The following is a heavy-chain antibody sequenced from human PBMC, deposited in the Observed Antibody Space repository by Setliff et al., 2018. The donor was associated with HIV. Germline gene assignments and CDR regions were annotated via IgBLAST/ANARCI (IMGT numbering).Heavy chain of an antibody. J-gene: IGHJ4*02. CDR2: IKTDGSST. CDR1: GFTFSSYS. Sequence: GGSLRLSCAASGFTFSSYSMNWVRQAPGKGLEWVSRIKTDGSSTSYADSVKGRFTNSRDNAKNTLFLQMNSLRAEDTAVYYCARAQDNYYDSSGYSFDSWGQGSLVTVSS. CDR3: ARAQDNYYDSSGYSFDS. V-gene: IGHV3-74*01. D-gene: IGHD3-22*01.